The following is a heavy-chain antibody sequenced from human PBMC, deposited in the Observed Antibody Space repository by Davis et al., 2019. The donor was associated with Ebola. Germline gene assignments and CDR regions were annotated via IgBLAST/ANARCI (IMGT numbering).Heavy chain of an antibody. CDR2: ISSSSSYI. J-gene: IGHJ6*02. CDR1: GFTFSSYS. V-gene: IGHV3-21*01. CDR3: AKDFPLPLGDGYNLHYYYGMDV. D-gene: IGHD5-24*01. Sequence: GESLKISCAASGFTFSSYSMNWVRQAPGKGLEWVSSISSSSSYIYYADSVKGRFTISRDNAKNSLYLQMNSLRAEDTAVYYCAKDFPLPLGDGYNLHYYYGMDVWGQGTTVTVSS.